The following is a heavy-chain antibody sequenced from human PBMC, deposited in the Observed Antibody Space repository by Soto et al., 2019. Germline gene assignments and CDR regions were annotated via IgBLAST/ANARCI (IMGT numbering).Heavy chain of an antibody. CDR1: GGPISSNSYY. V-gene: IGHV4-39*01. Sequence: PSETMSLTCTVSGGPISSNSYYWGWKSQPPGKGLEWIGSIYYSGNTYYNPSLKSRVTISVDTSKNQFSLKLSSVAAADTAVYYCARHKTDYAIPNWFDPWGQGTLVTVSS. D-gene: IGHD4-17*01. CDR3: ARHKTDYAIPNWFDP. J-gene: IGHJ5*02. CDR2: IYYSGNT.